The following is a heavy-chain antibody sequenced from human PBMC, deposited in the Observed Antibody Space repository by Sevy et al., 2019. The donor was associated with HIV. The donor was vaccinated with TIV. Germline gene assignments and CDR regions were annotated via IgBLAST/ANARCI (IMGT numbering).Heavy chain of an antibody. CDR2: IKQDGSEK. V-gene: IGHV3-7*03. CDR1: GFTFSSYW. CDR3: AGTNCDFWSGYYLVSYYYGMDV. J-gene: IGHJ6*02. Sequence: GGSLRLSCAASGFTFSSYWMSWVRQAPGKGLEWVANIKQDGSEKYYVDSVKGRFTISRDNAKNSLYLQMNSLRAEDTAVYYCAGTNCDFWSGYYLVSYYYGMDVWGQGTTVTVSS. D-gene: IGHD3-3*01.